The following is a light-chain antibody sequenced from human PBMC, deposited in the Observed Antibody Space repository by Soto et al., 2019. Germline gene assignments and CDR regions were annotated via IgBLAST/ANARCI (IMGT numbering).Light chain of an antibody. Sequence: QSALTQPPSASGSPGQSVTISCTGTSSDVGGYNYVSWYQQHPGKAPKLIIYEVTKRPSGVPDRFSGSKSGNTASLTVSGLLAEDEADYYCSSHAGIINVVFGGGTSSPS. CDR3: SSHAGIINVV. J-gene: IGLJ3*02. CDR1: SSDVGGYNY. V-gene: IGLV2-8*01. CDR2: EVT.